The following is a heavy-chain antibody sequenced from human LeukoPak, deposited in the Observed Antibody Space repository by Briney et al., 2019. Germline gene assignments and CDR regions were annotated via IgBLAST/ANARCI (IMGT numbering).Heavy chain of an antibody. V-gene: IGHV1-18*01. D-gene: IGHD2-2*02. CDR2: ISVNNGNT. CDR3: ARDRGYCSSTSCYTGTLDV. Sequence: ASVKVSCKASGYAFSFYGINWVRQAPGQGLEWMGFISVNNGNTHYAEKFQGRVTMATDTSTSTAYMELRSLRSDDTAVYYCARDRGYCSSTSCYTGTLDVWGKGTTVTVSS. CDR1: GYAFSFYG. J-gene: IGHJ6*04.